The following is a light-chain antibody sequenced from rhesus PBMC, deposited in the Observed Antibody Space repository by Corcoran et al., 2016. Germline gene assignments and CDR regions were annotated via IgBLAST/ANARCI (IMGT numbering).Light chain of an antibody. CDR3: LQYNNNPFT. V-gene: IGKV1-22*01. Sequence: DIQMTQSPSSLSASVGDTVTITCQASQDIRSWLAWYQQKPGKAPKLLIYKASSLQSGVPSRFSGSGSGADFTLTISSLQPEDFTTYYCLQYNNNPFTFCPGTKLEI. CDR1: QDIRSW. J-gene: IGKJ3*01. CDR2: KAS.